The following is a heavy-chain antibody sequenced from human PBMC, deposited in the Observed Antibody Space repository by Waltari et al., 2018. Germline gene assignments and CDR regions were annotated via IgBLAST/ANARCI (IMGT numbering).Heavy chain of an antibody. CDR1: GGSVRSGSYY. CDR2: MYYSGTT. Sequence: QVQLEESGPGLVKPSETLSLTCPVSGGSVRSGSYYWSWIRQTPGKGLEWIGYMYYSGTTNYNPSLKSRVSISVDTSKNQFSLKVNYVTAADTAVYYCARGSYYGSGSPDYWGQGTLVTVSS. CDR3: ARGSYYGSGSPDY. D-gene: IGHD3-10*01. J-gene: IGHJ4*02. V-gene: IGHV4-61*01.